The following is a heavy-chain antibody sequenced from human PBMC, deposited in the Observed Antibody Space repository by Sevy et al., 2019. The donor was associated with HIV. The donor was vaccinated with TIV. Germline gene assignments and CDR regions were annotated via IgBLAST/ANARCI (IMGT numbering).Heavy chain of an antibody. CDR1: GFTFSSYA. V-gene: IGHV3-23*01. J-gene: IGHJ4*02. D-gene: IGHD2-15*01. CDR2: FSASGAST. Sequence: GGSLRLSCAASGFTFSSYAMTWVRQAPGKGLEWVSGFSASGASTYYADSVKGRFTISRDNTKNTLYLQINSLRAEDTAVYYCAILSCGGSNCFSIDYWGQGTLVTVSS. CDR3: AILSCGGSNCFSIDY.